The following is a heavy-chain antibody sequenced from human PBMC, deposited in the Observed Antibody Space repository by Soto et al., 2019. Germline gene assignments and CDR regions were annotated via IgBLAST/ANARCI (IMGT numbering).Heavy chain of an antibody. V-gene: IGHV1-2*04. CDR2: INPNSGGT. Sequence: ASVKVSCKASGYTFTVYYMHWVRQAPGQGLEWMGWINPNSGGTNYAQKFQGWVTMTRDTSISTAYMELSRLRSDDTAVYYCARSSSGWSGTFDYWGQGTLVTVSS. CDR3: ARSSSGWSGTFDY. CDR1: GYTFTVYY. J-gene: IGHJ4*02. D-gene: IGHD6-19*01.